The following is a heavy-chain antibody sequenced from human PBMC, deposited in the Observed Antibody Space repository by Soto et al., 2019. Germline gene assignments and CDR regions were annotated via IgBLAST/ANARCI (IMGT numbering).Heavy chain of an antibody. D-gene: IGHD5-18*01. CDR3: AKDRGYSYGWDYFDY. CDR1: GFTFSSYA. CDR2: ISGSGGST. J-gene: IGHJ4*02. V-gene: IGHV3-23*01. Sequence: EVQLLESGGGLVQPGGSLRLSCAASGFTFSSYAMSWVRQAPGKGLEWVSAISGSGGSTYYADSVKGRFTISRDNSKNTLYLQMNCLRAEDTAVYYCAKDRGYSYGWDYFDYWGKGTLVTVSS.